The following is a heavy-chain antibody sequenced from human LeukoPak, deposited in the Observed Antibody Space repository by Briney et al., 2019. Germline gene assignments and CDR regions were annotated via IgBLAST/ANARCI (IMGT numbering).Heavy chain of an antibody. CDR1: GYTFTIYG. CDR2: INAYNGNT. Sequence: GASVTVSCTASGYTFTIYGFSWVRQAPGQGLERMGWINAYNGNTNYAQNLQGRVTMTTDTSTSTAYMELRSLRSDDTAVYYCARRQGTTLNFDYWGQGTLVTVSS. CDR3: ARRQGTTLNFDY. V-gene: IGHV1-18*01. J-gene: IGHJ4*02. D-gene: IGHD1-1*01.